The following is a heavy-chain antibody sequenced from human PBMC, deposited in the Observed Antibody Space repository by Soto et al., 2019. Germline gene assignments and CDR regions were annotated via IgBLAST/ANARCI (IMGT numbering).Heavy chain of an antibody. CDR2: ISSSSSYI. V-gene: IGHV3-21*01. Sequence: GGSLRLSCAASGFTFSSYSMNWVRQAPGKGLEWVSSISSSSSYIYYADSVKGRLTISRDNAKNSLYLQMNSLRAEDTAVYYCARVERAYCGGDCYDYWGQGTLVTVSS. CDR1: GFTFSSYS. CDR3: ARVERAYCGGDCYDY. D-gene: IGHD2-21*01. J-gene: IGHJ4*02.